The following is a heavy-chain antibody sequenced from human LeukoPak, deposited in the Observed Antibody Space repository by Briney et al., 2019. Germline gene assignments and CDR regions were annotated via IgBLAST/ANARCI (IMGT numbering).Heavy chain of an antibody. CDR1: GYTFTSYG. CDR2: ISAYNGNT. CDR3: ARTPLDSSGYYRGYYFDY. Sequence: GASVKVSCKASGYTFTSYGISWVRQAPGQGLEWMGWISAYNGNTNYAQKLQGRVTMTTDTSTSTAYMELRCLRSDDTAVYYCARTPLDSSGYYRGYYFDYWGQGTLVTVSS. V-gene: IGHV1-18*01. J-gene: IGHJ4*02. D-gene: IGHD3-22*01.